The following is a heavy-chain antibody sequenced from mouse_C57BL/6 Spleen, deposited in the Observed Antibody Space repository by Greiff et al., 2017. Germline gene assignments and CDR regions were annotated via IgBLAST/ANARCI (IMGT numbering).Heavy chain of an antibody. D-gene: IGHD1-1*01. Sequence: VQLQQPGAELVKPGASVKLSCKASGYTFTSYWMHWVKQRPGQGLEWIGMIHPNSGSTNYNEKFKSKATLTVDKSSSTAYMQLSSLTSEDSAVYYCARGGDYYGSSHGAWFAYWGQGTLVTVSA. CDR3: ARGGDYYGSSHGAWFAY. V-gene: IGHV1-64*01. CDR2: IHPNSGST. CDR1: GYTFTSYW. J-gene: IGHJ3*01.